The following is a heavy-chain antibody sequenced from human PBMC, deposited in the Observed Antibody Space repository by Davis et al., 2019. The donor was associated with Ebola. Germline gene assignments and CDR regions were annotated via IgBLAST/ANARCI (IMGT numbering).Heavy chain of an antibody. J-gene: IGHJ6*02. CDR1: GFTFSTYS. CDR3: ARDRPLDFFFGDYYGMDV. D-gene: IGHD3-16*01. Sequence: GESLKISCAASGFTFSTYSMSWVRQAPGKGLEWVSSISSDSDYIYYADSAKGRFTISRDNAKSSLYRQMNSLRAEDTALYYCARDRPLDFFFGDYYGMDVWGQGTTVTVSS. CDR2: ISSDSDYI. V-gene: IGHV3-21*01.